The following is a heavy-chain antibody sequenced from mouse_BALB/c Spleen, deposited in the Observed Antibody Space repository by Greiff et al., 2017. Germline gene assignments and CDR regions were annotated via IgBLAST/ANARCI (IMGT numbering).Heavy chain of an antibody. CDR1: GFTFSSFG. CDR3: ARSGRYDAMDY. V-gene: IGHV5-17*02. Sequence: EVQRVESGGGLVQPGGSRKLSCAASGFTFSSFGMHWVRQAPEKGLEWVAYISSGSSTIYYADTVKGRFTISRDNPKNTLFLQMTSLRSEDTAMYYCARSGRYDAMDYWGQGTSVTVSS. CDR2: ISSGSSTI. D-gene: IGHD3-2*02. J-gene: IGHJ4*01.